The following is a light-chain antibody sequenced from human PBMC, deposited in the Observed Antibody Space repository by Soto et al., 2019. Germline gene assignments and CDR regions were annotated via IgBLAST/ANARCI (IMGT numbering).Light chain of an antibody. Sequence: QSVLTQPPSVSEAPGQRVTISCTGSSSNIGAGYEAHWYQQVPGTAPKLLIYENNNRPSVVPDRFSGSTSGTSASLAMTGLKAEDEAEYYCQSYDSSLSGYVFGTGTKVTVL. CDR1: SSNIGAGYE. J-gene: IGLJ1*01. CDR2: ENN. V-gene: IGLV1-40*01. CDR3: QSYDSSLSGYV.